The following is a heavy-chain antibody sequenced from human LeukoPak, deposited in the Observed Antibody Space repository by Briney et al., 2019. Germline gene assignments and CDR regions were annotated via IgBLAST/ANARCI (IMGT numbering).Heavy chain of an antibody. V-gene: IGHV4-34*01. J-gene: IGHJ5*02. CDR1: GGSFSGYY. D-gene: IGHD1-20*01. Sequence: PSETLSLTCAVYGGSFSGYYWSWIRQPPGKGLEWIGEINHSGSTNYNPSLKSRVTISVDTSKNQFSLKLSSVTAADTAVYYCARDGGVRDNWKLRWFDPWGQGTLVTVSS. CDR3: ARDGGVRDNWKLRWFDP. CDR2: INHSGST.